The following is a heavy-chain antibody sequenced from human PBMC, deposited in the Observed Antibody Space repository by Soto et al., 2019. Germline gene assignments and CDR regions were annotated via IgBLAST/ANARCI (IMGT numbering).Heavy chain of an antibody. Sequence: PGGSLRLSCAATGITFSTYAMRWVRQAPGKGLESVSVISESGGGTYYADSVKGRFTISRDISKNTQYLQMDSLRAEDTAVYYCARVPFGGNWFDPWGQGTLVTVSS. J-gene: IGHJ5*02. V-gene: IGHV3-23*01. D-gene: IGHD3-10*01. CDR3: ARVPFGGNWFDP. CDR1: GITFSTYA. CDR2: ISESGGGT.